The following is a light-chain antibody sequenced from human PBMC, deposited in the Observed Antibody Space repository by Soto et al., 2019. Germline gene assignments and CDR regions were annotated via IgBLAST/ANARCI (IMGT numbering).Light chain of an antibody. CDR3: SSYTTTNTLWV. Sequence: QSVLTQPASVSGSPGPSITISCTGTSSDVGAYDYVSWYQQNPGKAPKLIISEVSDRPSGVSNRFSGSKSGNTASLTISGLQAEDEADYFCSSYTTTNTLWVFGGGTKLTVL. CDR1: SSDVGAYDY. V-gene: IGLV2-14*01. J-gene: IGLJ3*02. CDR2: EVS.